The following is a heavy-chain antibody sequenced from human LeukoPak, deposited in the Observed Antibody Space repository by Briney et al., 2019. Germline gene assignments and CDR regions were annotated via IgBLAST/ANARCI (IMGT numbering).Heavy chain of an antibody. CDR3: ARDFLDSSGWPYDY. D-gene: IGHD6-19*01. CDR2: ISSSSSYI. CDR1: GFTFSSYS. J-gene: IGHJ4*02. V-gene: IGHV3-21*01. Sequence: PGGSLRLSCAASGFTFSSYSMNWVRQAPGKGLEWVSSISSSSSYIYYADSVKGRFTISRDNAKNSLYLQMNSLRAEDTAVYYCARDFLDSSGWPYDYWGQGTLVTVSS.